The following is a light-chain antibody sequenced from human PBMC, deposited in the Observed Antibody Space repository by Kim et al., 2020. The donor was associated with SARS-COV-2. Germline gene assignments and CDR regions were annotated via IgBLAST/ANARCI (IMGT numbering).Light chain of an antibody. CDR2: DAS. V-gene: IGKV1-39*01. CDR3: LQSYSIPRT. Sequence: ASVGDRVTITFRARQSISSSITWYQQKPGKAPCLLIYDASTLKGGVPSSFSVSGSGTDFTLTISCLQTEDSATYYCLQSYSIPRTFGQGTKVDIK. J-gene: IGKJ1*01. CDR1: QSISSS.